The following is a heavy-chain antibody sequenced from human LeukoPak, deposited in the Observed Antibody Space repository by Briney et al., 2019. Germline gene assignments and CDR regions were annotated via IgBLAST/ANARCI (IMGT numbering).Heavy chain of an antibody. CDR1: GLTVTNAW. CDR2: ITTGGPNT. Sequence: HPGGSLRLSCAASGLTVTNAWMNWVRQAPGKGLKWVSTITTGGPNTYYADSVKGRFTVSRDDSKNTLYLQMNSLRAEDTAVYYCAKDGGLWVSAHWGDSWGRGTLVTVSS. V-gene: IGHV3-23*01. J-gene: IGHJ4*02. CDR3: AKDGGLWVSAHWGDS. D-gene: IGHD7-27*01.